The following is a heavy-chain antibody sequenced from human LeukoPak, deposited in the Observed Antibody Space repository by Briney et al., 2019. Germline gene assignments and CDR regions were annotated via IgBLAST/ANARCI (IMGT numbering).Heavy chain of an antibody. CDR2: ISWNSGSI. J-gene: IGHJ6*02. D-gene: IGHD2-2*01. CDR3: ANEYCSSTSCPYNGMDV. V-gene: IGHV3-9*01. Sequence: PGGSLRLSCAASGFTFDDYAMHWVRQAPGKGLEWVSGISWNSGSIGYADSVKGRFTISRDNAKNSLYLQMNSLRAEDTALHYCANEYCSSTSCPYNGMDVWGQGTTVTVSS. CDR1: GFTFDDYA.